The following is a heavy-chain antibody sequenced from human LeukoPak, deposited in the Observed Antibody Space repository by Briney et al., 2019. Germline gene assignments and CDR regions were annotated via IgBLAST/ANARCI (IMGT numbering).Heavy chain of an antibody. D-gene: IGHD2-15*01. CDR3: VRHSRVVAFDY. J-gene: IGHJ4*02. CDR1: GGSISSYY. CDR2: IYYSGTT. V-gene: IGHV4-59*08. Sequence: NPSETLSLTCTVSGGSISSYYWSWIRQPPGKGLEWIGYIYYSGTTNYNPSLKSRVTISVDTSKNQFSLKLSSVTAADTAVYYCVRHSRVVAFDYWGQGNLVTVSS.